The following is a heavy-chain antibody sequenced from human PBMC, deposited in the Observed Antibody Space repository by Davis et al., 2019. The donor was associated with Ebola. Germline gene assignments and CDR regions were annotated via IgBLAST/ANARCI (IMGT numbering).Heavy chain of an antibody. V-gene: IGHV1-3*01. D-gene: IGHD3-22*01. Sequence: ASVKVSCKASGYIFTSYAMHWVRQAPGQRLEWVGWINAGNGDTKYSQKFQGRVTITRDTSASTAYMELSSLRSEDTAVYYCARDHGEYYYDSSGYYSPWGQGTLVTVSS. CDR3: ARDHGEYYYDSSGYYSP. J-gene: IGHJ5*02. CDR1: GYIFTSYA. CDR2: INAGNGDT.